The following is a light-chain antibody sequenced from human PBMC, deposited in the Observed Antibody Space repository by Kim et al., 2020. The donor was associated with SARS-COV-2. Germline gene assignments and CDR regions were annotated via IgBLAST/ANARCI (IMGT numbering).Light chain of an antibody. J-gene: IGLJ2*01. CDR1: SLRSYY. V-gene: IGLV3-19*01. CDR2: GKN. CDR3: NSRDSSDDHLVV. Sequence: LGQTVKITCQGESLRSYYASWYQQKPGQAPVLVIYGKNNRPSGIPDRFSGSSSGNTASLTITGAQAEDEADYYCNSRDSSDDHLVVFGGGTQLTVL.